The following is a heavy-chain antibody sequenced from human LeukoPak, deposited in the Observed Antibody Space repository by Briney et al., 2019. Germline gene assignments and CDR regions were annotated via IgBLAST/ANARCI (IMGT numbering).Heavy chain of an antibody. Sequence: SETLSLTCTVSGGSISSGNYYWSWIRQPAGKGLEWIGRIYSSGSTNYNPSLKSRVTISEDTSNNQFSLKLTSVTAADTAVYYCARDLFTSSWYRWFDPWGQGTLVTVSS. CDR2: IYSSGST. CDR3: ARDLFTSSWYRWFDP. J-gene: IGHJ5*02. D-gene: IGHD6-13*01. CDR1: GGSISSGNYY. V-gene: IGHV4-61*02.